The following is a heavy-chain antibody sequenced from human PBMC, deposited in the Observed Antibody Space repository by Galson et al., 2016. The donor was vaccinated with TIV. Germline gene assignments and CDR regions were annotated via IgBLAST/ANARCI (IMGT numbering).Heavy chain of an antibody. V-gene: IGHV3-30-3*01. D-gene: IGHD2-15*01. CDR3: ARERTSVVGRSLDF. Sequence: SLRLSCAASGFTFSSYAMHWVRQAPGKGLEWVAIVSYDGRTKDDSDSVRGRVTISRDNSKNTLYLQMNGLRREDTGIYYCARERTSVVGRSLDFWGQGTVVTVSS. CDR2: VSYDGRTK. CDR1: GFTFSSYA. J-gene: IGHJ4*02.